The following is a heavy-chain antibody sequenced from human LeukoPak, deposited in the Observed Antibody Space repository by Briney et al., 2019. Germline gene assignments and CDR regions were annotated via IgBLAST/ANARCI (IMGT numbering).Heavy chain of an antibody. CDR2: IVVGSGNT. CDR1: GFTFTSSA. CDR3: AADSGWFGETDWYFDL. Sequence: SVKVSCKASGFTFTSSAMQWVRQARGQRLEWIGWIVVGSGNTNYAQKFQERVTITRDMSTSTAYMELSSLRSEDTAVYYCAADSGWFGETDWYFDLWGRGTLVTVSS. J-gene: IGHJ2*01. V-gene: IGHV1-58*02. D-gene: IGHD3-10*01.